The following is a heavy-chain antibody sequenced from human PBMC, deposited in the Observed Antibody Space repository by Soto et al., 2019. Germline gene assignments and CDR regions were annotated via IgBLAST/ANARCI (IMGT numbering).Heavy chain of an antibody. D-gene: IGHD4-17*01. CDR3: ASSAMTTVTTFDY. CDR2: IYYSGST. Sequence: SETLSLTCTVSGGSISSSSYYWGWIRQPPGKGLEWIGSIYYSGSTYYNPSLKSRVTISVDTSKNQFSLKLSSVTAADTAVYYCASSAMTTVTTFDYWGQGTLVTVSS. CDR1: GGSISSSSYY. V-gene: IGHV4-39*01. J-gene: IGHJ4*02.